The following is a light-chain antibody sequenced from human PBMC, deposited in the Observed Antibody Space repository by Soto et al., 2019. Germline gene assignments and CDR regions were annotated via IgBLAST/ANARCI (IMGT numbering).Light chain of an antibody. V-gene: IGKV4-1*01. CDR3: QQYYSTPWT. J-gene: IGKJ1*01. CDR2: WAS. CDR1: QSVLYSSNNKNY. Sequence: DIVMTQSPDALAVSLGERATTNCKSSQSVLYSSNNKNYLAWYQQKPGQPPKLLIYWASTRESGVPDRFSGSGSGTDITLTISSLQAEDVAVYYCQQYYSTPWTFGQGTKVEIK.